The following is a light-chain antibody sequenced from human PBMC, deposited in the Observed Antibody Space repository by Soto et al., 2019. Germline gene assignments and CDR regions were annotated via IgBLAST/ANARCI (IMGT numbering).Light chain of an antibody. CDR1: SSDVGGYNY. CDR2: DVT. CDR3: SSYTSSVTLV. V-gene: IGLV2-14*03. Sequence: SVRTQPASVSGTPGQSITISCTGTSSDVGGYNYVHWYQQHPGKARKLIIYDVTNRPSGISNRFFGSKSGNTASLTISGLRTEDEATYYCSSYTSSVTLVFGGGTKVTVL. J-gene: IGLJ2*01.